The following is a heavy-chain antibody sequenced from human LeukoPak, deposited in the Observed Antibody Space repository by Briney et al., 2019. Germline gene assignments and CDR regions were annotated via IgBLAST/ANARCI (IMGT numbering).Heavy chain of an antibody. Sequence: SETLSLTCTVSGGSISSYYWSWIRQPPGKGLEWIGYMYNSGSTDYNPSLKSRVTISVDTSKNQFSLKLNSVTAADTAVYYCARHGGSYSFDYWGQGTLVTVSS. V-gene: IGHV4-59*08. CDR1: GGSISSYY. D-gene: IGHD1-26*01. CDR2: MYNSGST. CDR3: ARHGGSYSFDY. J-gene: IGHJ4*02.